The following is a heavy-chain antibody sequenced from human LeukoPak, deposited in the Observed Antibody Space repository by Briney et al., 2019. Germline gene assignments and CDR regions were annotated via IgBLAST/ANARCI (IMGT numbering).Heavy chain of an antibody. V-gene: IGHV1-24*01. CDR1: GKTLSDLS. CDR2: SDPEDGER. Sequence: ASVKVSCRVSGKTLSDLSIHWLRQPPGKGLEWLGGSDPEDGERIYAQMFQGRVTMTEDTSIDTAYMELSSLRSEDTAVYYCVTGFTTMAVDYFDYWGQGTLVTVSP. CDR3: VTGFTTMAVDYFDY. J-gene: IGHJ4*02. D-gene: IGHD5-18*01.